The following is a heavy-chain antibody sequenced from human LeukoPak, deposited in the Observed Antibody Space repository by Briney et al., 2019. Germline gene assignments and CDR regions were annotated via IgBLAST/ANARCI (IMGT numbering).Heavy chain of an antibody. D-gene: IGHD6-25*01. J-gene: IGHJ3*02. CDR1: GGSISSGGYS. CDR2: IYHSGST. V-gene: IGHV4-30-2*01. Sequence: SETLSLTCAVSGGSISSGGYSWSWIRQPPGKGLEWIGYIYHSGSTYYNPSLKSRVTISVDRSKNQFSLKLSSVTAADTAVYYCARVSGTLFDAFDIWGQGTMVIVSS. CDR3: ARVSGTLFDAFDI.